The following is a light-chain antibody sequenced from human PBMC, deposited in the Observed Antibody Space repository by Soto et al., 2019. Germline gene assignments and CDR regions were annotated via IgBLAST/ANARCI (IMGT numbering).Light chain of an antibody. CDR2: EVD. CDR1: SRDVGAYNH. CDR3: SSYAGTDTLRV. J-gene: IGLJ3*02. V-gene: IGLV2-8*01. Sequence: QSALTQPPSASGSPGQSVTISCTGSSRDVGAYNHVSWYQQHPGKAPKLIIYEVDQRPSGVPDRFSASKSGNTASLTVSGLQADDEDDYYCSSYAGTDTLRVFGGGTKLTVL.